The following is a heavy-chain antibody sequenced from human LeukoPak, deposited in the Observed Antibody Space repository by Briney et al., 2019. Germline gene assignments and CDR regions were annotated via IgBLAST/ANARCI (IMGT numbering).Heavy chain of an antibody. D-gene: IGHD3-3*01. J-gene: IGHJ6*02. CDR1: GGSISSYY. CDR2: IYYSGST. Sequence: NPSETLSLTCTVSGGSISSYYWSWIRQPPGKGLEWIGYIYYSGSTNYNPSLKSRVTISVDTSKNQFSLKLSSVTAADTAVYYCARGDTLWSGPYYYYGMDVWGQGTTVTVSS. CDR3: ARGDTLWSGPYYYYGMDV. V-gene: IGHV4-59*12.